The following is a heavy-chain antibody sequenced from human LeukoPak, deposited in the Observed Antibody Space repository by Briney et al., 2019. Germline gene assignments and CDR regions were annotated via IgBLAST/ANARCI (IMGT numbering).Heavy chain of an antibody. V-gene: IGHV1-69*05. D-gene: IGHD2-2*01. Sequence: SVKVSCKASGGTFSSYAISWVRQAPGQGLEWMGGIIPIFGTANYAQKFQGRVTITTDESTSTAYMELSSLRFEDTAVYYCARVLGYCSSTSCYFDYWGQGTLVTVSS. CDR1: GGTFSSYA. J-gene: IGHJ4*02. CDR2: IIPIFGTA. CDR3: ARVLGYCSSTSCYFDY.